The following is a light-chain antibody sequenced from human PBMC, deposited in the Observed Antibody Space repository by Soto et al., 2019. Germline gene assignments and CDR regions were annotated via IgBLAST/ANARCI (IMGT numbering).Light chain of an antibody. J-gene: IGKJ4*01. CDR1: QSVSNF. V-gene: IGKV1-39*01. Sequence: DIQMTQSPSSLSASVGDRVTITCRASQSVSNFLTWYQQRPGKAPKLLIYSASSLQSGVPSRFSGSGSGTDLTLTINGLQPEDFATYTCQQSDITPLTFGGGTKVEIK. CDR2: SAS. CDR3: QQSDITPLT.